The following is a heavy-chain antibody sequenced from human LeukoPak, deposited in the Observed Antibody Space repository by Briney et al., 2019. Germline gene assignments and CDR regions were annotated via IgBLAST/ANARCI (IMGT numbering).Heavy chain of an antibody. D-gene: IGHD3-3*01. CDR2: INPNSGGT. V-gene: IGHV1-2*02. CDR3: ARDRGDFWSGPDY. Sequence: ASVKVSCKASGYTFTGFYIHWVRQAPGQGLEWMGWINPNSGGTKYAQRFQGRVTMTRDTSISTVYMELSSLRSEDTAVYYCARDRGDFWSGPDYWGQGTLVTVSS. CDR1: GYTFTGFY. J-gene: IGHJ4*02.